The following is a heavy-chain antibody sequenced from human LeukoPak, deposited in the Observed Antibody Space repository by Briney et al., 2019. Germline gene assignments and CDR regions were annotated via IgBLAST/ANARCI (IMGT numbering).Heavy chain of an antibody. Sequence: PSETLSLTCTVSGDSIISGDYYWSWIRQPAGKGLEWIGRISSSGSTNYNPSLKSRVTISVDTSKNQFSLKLSSVTAADTAVYFCARGPYSYDSSGAFDIWGQGTMVTVSS. J-gene: IGHJ3*02. V-gene: IGHV4-61*02. D-gene: IGHD3-22*01. CDR2: ISSSGST. CDR3: ARGPYSYDSSGAFDI. CDR1: GDSIISGDYY.